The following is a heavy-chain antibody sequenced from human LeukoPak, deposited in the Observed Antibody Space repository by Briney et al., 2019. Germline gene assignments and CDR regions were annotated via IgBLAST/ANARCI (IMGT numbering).Heavy chain of an antibody. Sequence: SETLSLTCIVSNGSISTYYWSWIRQPPGKGLEWIGYIDYSGSTNYNPSLKSRVTMSLDTSKNHFTLRLSSVTAADSAVYYCARVSRRHTLDYWGQGTLVTVSS. CDR3: ARVSRRHTLDY. CDR1: NGSISTYY. J-gene: IGHJ4*02. CDR2: IDYSGST. V-gene: IGHV4-59*01.